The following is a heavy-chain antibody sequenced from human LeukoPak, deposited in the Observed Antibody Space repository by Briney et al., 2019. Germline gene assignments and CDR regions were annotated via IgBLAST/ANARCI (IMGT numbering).Heavy chain of an antibody. J-gene: IGHJ3*02. CDR2: IISIFGTA. CDR1: GGTFSSYA. CDR3: ARAATLYSSSAVDAFDI. Sequence: ASVMVSCKACGGTFSSYAISWVRRAPGQGLEWMGGIISIFGTANYAQNFQGRVTITADESTSTAYMELSRLRSEARAVYYCARAATLYSSSAVDAFDIWGQETMVTVSS. V-gene: IGHV1-69*13. D-gene: IGHD6-6*01.